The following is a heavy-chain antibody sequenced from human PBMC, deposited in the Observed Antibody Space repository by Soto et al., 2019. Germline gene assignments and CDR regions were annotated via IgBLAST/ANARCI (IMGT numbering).Heavy chain of an antibody. CDR3: ARHPSGSSGYHYYYYGMDV. D-gene: IGHD3-22*01. V-gene: IGHV4-39*01. J-gene: IGHJ6*02. CDR1: GGSISSSSYY. Sequence: QLQLQESGPGLVKPSETLSLTCTVSGGSISSSSYYWGWIRQPPGKGLEWIGSIYYSGSTYYNPSLKSRVTISVDTSENQFSLKLSSVTAADTAVYYCARHPSGSSGYHYYYYGMDVWGQGTTVTVSS. CDR2: IYYSGST.